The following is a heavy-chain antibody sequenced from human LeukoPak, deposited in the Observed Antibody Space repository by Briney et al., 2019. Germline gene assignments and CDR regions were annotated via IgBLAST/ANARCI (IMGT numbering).Heavy chain of an antibody. D-gene: IGHD6-19*01. Sequence: PGGSLRLSCAASGFTFSNAWMSWVRQAPGKGLEWVGRIKSKTDGGTTDYAAPVKGRFTISRDDSKNTLYLQMNSLKTEDTAVYYCTRQTGYSSGWYPFPHWGQGTLVTVSS. J-gene: IGHJ1*01. V-gene: IGHV3-15*01. CDR3: TRQTGYSSGWYPFPH. CDR1: GFTFSNAW. CDR2: IKSKTDGGTT.